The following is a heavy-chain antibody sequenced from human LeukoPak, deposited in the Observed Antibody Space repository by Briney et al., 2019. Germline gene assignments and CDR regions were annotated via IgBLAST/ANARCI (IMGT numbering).Heavy chain of an antibody. CDR2: IYYSRST. Sequence: SETLSLTCTVSGGSISSYYWSWIRQPPGKGLEWIGYIYYSRSTNYNPSLKSRVTISVDTSKNQFSLKLSSVTAADTAVYYCTRWELLSGCFDYWGQGTLVTVSS. CDR3: TRWELLSGCFDY. V-gene: IGHV4-59*01. CDR1: GGSISSYY. J-gene: IGHJ4*02. D-gene: IGHD1-26*01.